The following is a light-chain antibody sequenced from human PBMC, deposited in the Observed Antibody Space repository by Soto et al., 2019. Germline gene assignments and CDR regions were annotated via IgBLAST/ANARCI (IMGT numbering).Light chain of an antibody. CDR2: GAS. Sequence: EIVLTQSPGTLSLSPGERVTLSCRASQSVSSSYLAWYQQKPGQAPRLLISGASIRATGLPDRFSGSGSGTDFTLTISRLEPEDFAVYYCQQYGSSPDTFGQGTQLEIK. CDR3: QQYGSSPDT. CDR1: QSVSSSY. V-gene: IGKV3-20*01. J-gene: IGKJ5*01.